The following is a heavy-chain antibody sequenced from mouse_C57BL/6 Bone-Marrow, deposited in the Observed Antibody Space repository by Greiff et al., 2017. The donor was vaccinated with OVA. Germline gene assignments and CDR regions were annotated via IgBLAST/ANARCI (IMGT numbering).Heavy chain of an antibody. CDR1: GYTFTSYW. CDR3: YSDYVYWYFDV. D-gene: IGHD2-4*01. V-gene: IGHV1-55*01. CDR2: IYPGSGST. J-gene: IGHJ1*03. Sequence: QVQLQQSGAELVKPGASVKMSCKASGYTFTSYWITWVKQRPRQGLEWIGDIYPGSGSTNYNEQFKSKATLTVDTSSSTAYMQLSSLTSEDSAVYYCYSDYVYWYFDVWGTGTTVTVSS.